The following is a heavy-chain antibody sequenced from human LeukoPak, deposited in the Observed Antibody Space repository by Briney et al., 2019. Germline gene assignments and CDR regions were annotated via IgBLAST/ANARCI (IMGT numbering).Heavy chain of an antibody. V-gene: IGHV1-8*01. D-gene: IGHD3-10*01. CDR3: ARGHDYGSGSYSSSWFDP. CDR1: GYTFTSYD. Sequence: ASVKVSRKASGYTFTSYDINWVRQATGQGLEWMGWMNPNSGNTGYAQKFQGRVTMTRNTSISTAYMELSSLRSEDTAAYYCARGHDYGSGSYSSSWFDPWGQGTLVTVSS. J-gene: IGHJ5*02. CDR2: MNPNSGNT.